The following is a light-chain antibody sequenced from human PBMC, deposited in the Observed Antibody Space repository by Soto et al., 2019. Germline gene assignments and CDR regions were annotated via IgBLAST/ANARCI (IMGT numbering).Light chain of an antibody. CDR3: QQYDNLPIT. V-gene: IGKV1-33*01. CDR2: DAS. J-gene: IGKJ5*01. Sequence: DIQMTQSPSSLSASVGDRVTITCQASQDISNYLNWYQQKQGKAPKLLIYDASNFETGVPSRFGGSGSETDFTFTISSLQTDDIATDYCQQYDNLPITFGQGTRLEIK. CDR1: QDISNY.